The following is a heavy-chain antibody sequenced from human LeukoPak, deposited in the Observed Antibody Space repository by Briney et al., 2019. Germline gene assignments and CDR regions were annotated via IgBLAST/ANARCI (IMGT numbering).Heavy chain of an antibody. CDR1: GFTFSSYG. CDR3: ARGTYWLIIGGGEQAMSD. V-gene: IGHV3-33*01. Sequence: GGSLRLSCAASGFTFSSYGMHWVRQAPGKGLEWVAVIWYDGSSKYYADSVKGRFTISRDNSKNTLYLQMNSLRAEDTAVYYCARGTYWLIIGGGEQAMSDWGQGTLVTVSS. J-gene: IGHJ4*02. D-gene: IGHD3-16*01. CDR2: IWYDGSSK.